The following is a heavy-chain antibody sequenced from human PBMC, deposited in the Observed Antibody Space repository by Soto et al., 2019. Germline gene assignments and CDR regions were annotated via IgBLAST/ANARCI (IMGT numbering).Heavy chain of an antibody. CDR2: IWYDGSNK. CDR3: ARDDDPPTYSSSLKLVY. J-gene: IGHJ4*02. CDR1: GFTFSSYG. D-gene: IGHD6-13*01. Sequence: PGGSLRLSCAASGFTFSSYGMHWVRQAPGKGLEWVAVIWYDGSNKYYADSVKGRFTISRDNSKNTLYLQMNSLRAEDTAMYYCARDDDPPTYSSSLKLVYWGQGTLVTVSS. V-gene: IGHV3-33*01.